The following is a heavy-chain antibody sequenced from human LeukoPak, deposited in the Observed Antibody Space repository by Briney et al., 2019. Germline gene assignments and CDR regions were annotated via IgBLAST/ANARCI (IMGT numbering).Heavy chain of an antibody. Sequence: ASVKVSCKASGYTFTSYDINWVRQATGQGLEWMGWMNPNSGNTGYAQKFQGRVTMTRNTSISTAYMELSSLRSEDTAVYYCARGWAAGRRKGNWFDPWGQGTLVTVSS. V-gene: IGHV1-8*01. CDR1: GYTFTSYD. CDR2: MNPNSGNT. CDR3: ARGWAAGRRKGNWFDP. D-gene: IGHD6-19*01. J-gene: IGHJ5*02.